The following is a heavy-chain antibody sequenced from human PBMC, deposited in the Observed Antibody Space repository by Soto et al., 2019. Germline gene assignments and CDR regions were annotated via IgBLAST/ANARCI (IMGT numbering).Heavy chain of an antibody. J-gene: IGHJ4*02. Sequence: SQTLSLTCAISGDSVSSNTAVWNWIRQSPSRGLEWLGRTYYRSQWYNDYALSLKSRITINPDTSKNQFSLQLNSLTPDDTAMYYWARGTAPLIDNWGPGTLVTVSS. CDR2: TYYRSQWYN. D-gene: IGHD2-21*02. CDR1: GDSVSSNTAV. V-gene: IGHV6-1*01. CDR3: ARGTAPLIDN.